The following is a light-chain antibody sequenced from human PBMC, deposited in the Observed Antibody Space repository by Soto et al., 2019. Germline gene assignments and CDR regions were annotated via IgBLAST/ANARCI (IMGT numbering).Light chain of an antibody. CDR2: GAS. Sequence: EIVLTQSPGTLSLSPGERATVSCRASQSVSSSYLAWYQQKPGQAPRLLIYGASSRATGIPDRFSGSGSGTDFTLTISRLEPEDFAVYYCQQYGSSRRTFGQGTKVEIK. J-gene: IGKJ1*01. V-gene: IGKV3-20*01. CDR3: QQYGSSRRT. CDR1: QSVSSSY.